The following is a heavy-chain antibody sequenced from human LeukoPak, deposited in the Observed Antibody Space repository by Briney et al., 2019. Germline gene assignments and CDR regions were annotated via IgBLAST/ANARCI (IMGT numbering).Heavy chain of an antibody. CDR3: ARETGSAVGSTDFDY. V-gene: IGHV3-30*03. D-gene: IGHD4-17*01. J-gene: IGHJ4*02. CDR1: GFIFNNYD. Sequence: GGSLRLSCATSGFIFNNYDPHWVRQAPGKGLEWLATISRDGKRQFYTDSVKGRFTVSRDNSKNTLYLQMNSLRAEDTAVYYCARETGSAVGSTDFDYWGQGTLVTVSS. CDR2: ISRDGKRQ.